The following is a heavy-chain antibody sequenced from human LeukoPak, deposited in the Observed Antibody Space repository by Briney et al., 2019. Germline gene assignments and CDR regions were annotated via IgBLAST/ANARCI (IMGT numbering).Heavy chain of an antibody. CDR1: GYTFTGYY. D-gene: IGHD3-9*01. CDR3: AAYYDILTGYRGGYYFDY. CDR2: INPNSGGT. J-gene: IGHJ4*02. Sequence: ASVKVSCKASGYTFTGYYMHWVRQAPGQGLEWTGWINPNSGGTNYAQKFQGRVTMTRDTSISTAYMELSRLRSDDTAVYYCAAYYDILTGYRGGYYFDYWGQGTLVTVSS. V-gene: IGHV1-2*02.